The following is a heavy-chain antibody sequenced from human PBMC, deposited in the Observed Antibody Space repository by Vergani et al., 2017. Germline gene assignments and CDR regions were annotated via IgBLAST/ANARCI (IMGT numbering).Heavy chain of an antibody. CDR2: IIPIFGTA. CDR3: ARRSSGWGYFDY. CDR1: GVTFSSYA. J-gene: IGHJ4*02. V-gene: IGHV1-69*12. Sequence: QVQLVQSGAEVKKPGSSVKVSCKASGVTFSSYAISWVRQAPGQGLEWRGGIIPIFGTANYAQKFQGRVTITADESTSTAYMELSSLGSEDTAVYYCARRSSGWGYFDYWGQGTLVTVSS. D-gene: IGHD6-19*01.